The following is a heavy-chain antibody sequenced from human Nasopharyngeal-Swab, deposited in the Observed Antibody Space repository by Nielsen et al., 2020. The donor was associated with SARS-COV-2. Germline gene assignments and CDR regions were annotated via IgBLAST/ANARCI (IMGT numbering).Heavy chain of an antibody. CDR1: GFTFADYP. Sequence: GGSLRLSCTASGFTFADYPMSWFRQAPGKGLEWVGIIRSKAYGGTTEYAASVKGRFTISRDDSKRIAYLQMNSLKTEDTAVYHCTRDFYGDGPGGSLGPFDYWGQGTLVTVSS. J-gene: IGHJ4*02. CDR3: TRDFYGDGPGGSLGPFDY. CDR2: IRSKAYGGTT. D-gene: IGHD4-17*01. V-gene: IGHV3-49*03.